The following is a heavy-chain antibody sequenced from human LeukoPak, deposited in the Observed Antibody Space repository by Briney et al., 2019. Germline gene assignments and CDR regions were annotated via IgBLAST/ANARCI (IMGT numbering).Heavy chain of an antibody. CDR1: GGSISSYY. J-gene: IGHJ4*02. Sequence: PSETLSLTCTVSGGSISSYYWSWIRQPPGKGLEWIGYIYYSGSTNYNPSLKSRVTISVDTSKNQFSLKLSSVTAADTAVYYCARGGPLGGAAAGTMDYWGQGTLVTVSS. V-gene: IGHV4-59*01. CDR2: IYYSGST. D-gene: IGHD6-13*01. CDR3: ARGGPLGGAAAGTMDY.